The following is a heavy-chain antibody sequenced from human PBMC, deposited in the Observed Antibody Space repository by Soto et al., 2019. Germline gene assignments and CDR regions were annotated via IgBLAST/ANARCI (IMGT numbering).Heavy chain of an antibody. CDR2: ISGKNGNT. V-gene: IGHV1-18*04. CDR1: GYTFISHG. Sequence: QVQLVQSGVEVKKPGASVKVSCKASGYTFISHGISWVRQAPGQGLEGMGWISGKNGNTNYAQKLQGRVTLTTDTSTSTAYMELRSLRSDDKAVYYCARVSSSIVVVPDYGMDVWGQGTTVTVSS. D-gene: IGHD2-15*01. J-gene: IGHJ6*02. CDR3: ARVSSSIVVVPDYGMDV.